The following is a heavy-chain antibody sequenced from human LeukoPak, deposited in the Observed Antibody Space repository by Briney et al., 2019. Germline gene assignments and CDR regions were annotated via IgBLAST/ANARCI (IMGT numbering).Heavy chain of an antibody. J-gene: IGHJ4*02. V-gene: IGHV3-33*06. CDR1: GFTFSSYG. Sequence: PGRSLRLSCAASGFTFSSYGMHWVRQAPGKGLEWLATIWNDGSNKYYVDSVKGRFTISRDNSKNTLNLQMNSLRAEDTAVYYCAKDLRGDGCNYDYWGQGTLVTVST. CDR3: AKDLRGDGCNYDY. CDR2: IWNDGSNK. D-gene: IGHD5-24*01.